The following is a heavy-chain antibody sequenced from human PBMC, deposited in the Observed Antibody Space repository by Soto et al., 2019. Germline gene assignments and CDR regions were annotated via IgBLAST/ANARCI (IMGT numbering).Heavy chain of an antibody. Sequence: EVQLVESGGGLMQPGGSLRLSSAASGFSFSNFTMNWVRKAPGKGLEWVSSIDTGTTFMFYADSVTGRFTISRDNSKKSVYLQMNSLRAEDTAVYYCARETGSYSWNDGLMDVWGQGTTVTVSS. CDR3: ARETGSYSWNDGLMDV. D-gene: IGHD1-20*01. V-gene: IGHV3-21*01. J-gene: IGHJ6*02. CDR2: IDTGTTFM. CDR1: GFSFSNFT.